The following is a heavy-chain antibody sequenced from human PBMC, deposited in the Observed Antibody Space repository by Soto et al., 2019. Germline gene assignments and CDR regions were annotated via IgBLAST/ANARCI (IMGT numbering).Heavy chain of an antibody. D-gene: IGHD6-13*01. CDR1: GGSFSGYY. J-gene: IGHJ4*02. CDR2: INHSGST. Sequence: SETLSLTCAVYGGSFSGYYWSWIRQPPGKGLEWIGDINHSGSTNYNPSLKSRVTISVDTSQNQFSLKLSSVTAADTAMYYCARVFSSSWFYYFDFWGQGTLVTVSS. CDR3: ARVFSSSWFYYFDF. V-gene: IGHV4-34*01.